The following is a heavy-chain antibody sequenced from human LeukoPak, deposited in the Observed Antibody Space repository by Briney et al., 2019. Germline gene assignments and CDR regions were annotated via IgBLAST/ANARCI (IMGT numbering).Heavy chain of an antibody. Sequence: GASVKVSCKASGYTFTNYAMNWVRQAPGQGLEWMGWINTDTGNPTYAQGFTGRFVFSLDTSVSTTYLQISSLKADDTAVYYCARGGRYLDYWGQGTLVTVSS. CDR2: INTDTGNP. V-gene: IGHV7-4-1*02. CDR3: ARGGRYLDY. CDR1: GYTFTNYA. J-gene: IGHJ4*02. D-gene: IGHD2-15*01.